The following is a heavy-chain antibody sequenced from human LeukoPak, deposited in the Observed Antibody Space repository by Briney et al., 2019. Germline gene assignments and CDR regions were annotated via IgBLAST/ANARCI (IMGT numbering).Heavy chain of an antibody. V-gene: IGHV4-34*01. J-gene: IGHJ4*02. CDR3: ARDSFSTIALYY. CDR1: GGSFSGYY. Sequence: SETLSLTCAVYGGSFSGYYWSWIRQPPGKGLEWIGEINHSRSTNYNPSLKSRVTISVDTSKNQFSLKLSSVTAADTAVYYCARDSFSTIALYYWGQGTLVTVSS. D-gene: IGHD2/OR15-2a*01. CDR2: INHSRST.